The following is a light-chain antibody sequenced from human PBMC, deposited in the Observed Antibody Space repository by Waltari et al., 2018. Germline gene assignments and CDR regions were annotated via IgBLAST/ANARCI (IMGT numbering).Light chain of an antibody. CDR1: SNHVAGYNI. CDR2: DVS. V-gene: IGLV2-14*03. CDR3: SSYTGSSTPVV. Sequence: QSALTQPASVSGPPGQSIPIPCTGTSNHVAGYNIVPCDQEHPGKAPKLMIYDVSNRPSGVSNRFSGSKSGNTASLTISGRQAEDEADYYCSSYTGSSTPVVFGGGTKLTVL. J-gene: IGLJ2*01.